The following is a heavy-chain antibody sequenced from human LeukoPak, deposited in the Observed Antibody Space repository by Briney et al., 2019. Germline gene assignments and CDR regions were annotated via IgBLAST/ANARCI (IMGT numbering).Heavy chain of an antibody. CDR1: GGSVSSTDYS. V-gene: IGHV4-39*01. CDR3: MTDFDC. J-gene: IGHJ4*02. CDR2: IYYSGST. Sequence: PSETLSLTCTVSGGSVSSTDYSWGWTRQPPGKGLEWIGSIYYSGSTYYNPSLKSRVTISVDTSKNQFSLKLNAVTAADTAVYYCMTDFDCWGQGTLVTVSS.